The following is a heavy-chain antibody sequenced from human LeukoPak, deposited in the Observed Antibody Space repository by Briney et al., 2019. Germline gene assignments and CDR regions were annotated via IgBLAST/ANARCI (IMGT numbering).Heavy chain of an antibody. CDR1: GGSISTFY. J-gene: IGHJ4*02. CDR3: ARHGPLYDIWSAQFYFDY. D-gene: IGHD3-3*01. CDR2: IYYSGTT. V-gene: IGHV4-59*08. Sequence: SETLSLTCTVSGGSISTFYWSWIRQRPGEGLEWIGYIYYSGTTNYNPSLKSRVTISVDMSKSQFSLNLSSVTAADTALYYCARHGPLYDIWSAQFYFDYWGQGTLVAVSS.